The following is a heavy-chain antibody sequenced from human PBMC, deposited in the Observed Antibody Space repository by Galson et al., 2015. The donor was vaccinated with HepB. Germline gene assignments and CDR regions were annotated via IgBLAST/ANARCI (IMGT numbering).Heavy chain of an antibody. Sequence: SLRLSCAASGFTLSGYSMTWVRQAPGKGLEWVSSISSSNTFIYYADSVKGRFTISRDNARNSLFLQMNSLTVEDTALYYCARVRYFDWLSNFFDHWGQGTLVTVSS. D-gene: IGHD3-9*01. CDR3: ARVRYFDWLSNFFDH. CDR2: ISSSNTFI. V-gene: IGHV3-21*01. CDR1: GFTLSGYS. J-gene: IGHJ4*02.